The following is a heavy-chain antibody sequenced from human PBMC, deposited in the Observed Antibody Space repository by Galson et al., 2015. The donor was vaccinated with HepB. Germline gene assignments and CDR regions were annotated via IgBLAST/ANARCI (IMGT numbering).Heavy chain of an antibody. CDR3: ARDLVNSGFPLLWGLDV. D-gene: IGHD5-12*01. CDR2: IKQDGTQK. CDR1: GFTLSGYW. J-gene: IGHJ6*02. Sequence: SLRLSCAASGFTLSGYWMTWVRQIPGKGLEWVANIKQDGTQKSYLDSVKGRFTISRDTAKQSLYLQMNSLRVEDTAVYYCARDLVNSGFPLLWGLDVWGQGTTVIVSS. V-gene: IGHV3-7*03.